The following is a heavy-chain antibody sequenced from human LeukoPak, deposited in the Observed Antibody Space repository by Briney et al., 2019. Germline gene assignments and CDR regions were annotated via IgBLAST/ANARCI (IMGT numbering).Heavy chain of an antibody. CDR2: INPNSGSA. CDR1: GYIFTSYH. J-gene: IGHJ4*02. D-gene: IGHD6-19*01. CDR3: ARGLYSGWYVY. V-gene: IGHV1-46*01. Sequence: ASVKVSFKASGYIFTSYHMHWVRQAPGQGLEWMGIINPNSGSASYAQEFQGRVTMTRDTSTSTAYMELSSLRSEDTAVYYCARGLYSGWYVYWGQGTLVTVSS.